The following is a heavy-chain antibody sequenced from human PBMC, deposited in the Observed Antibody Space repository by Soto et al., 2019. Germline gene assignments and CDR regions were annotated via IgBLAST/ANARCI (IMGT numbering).Heavy chain of an antibody. J-gene: IGHJ4*02. Sequence: GGSLRLACAASGFTFSTYWMHWVRQLPGKGLVWVSRINSDGSRKTYADSVRGRFTVSRDNAKNTLYLQMNSLRDEDTAVYYCKTDVVVVPSSNGPRDYWGQGTLVTVSS. CDR2: INSDGSRK. V-gene: IGHV3-74*01. CDR1: GFTFSTYW. D-gene: IGHD2-2*01. CDR3: KTDVVVVPSSNGPRDY.